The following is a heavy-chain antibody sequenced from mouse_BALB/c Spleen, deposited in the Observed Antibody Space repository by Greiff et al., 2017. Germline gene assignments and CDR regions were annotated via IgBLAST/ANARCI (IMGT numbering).Heavy chain of an antibody. Sequence: EVQLVESGGGLVQPGGSLKLSCAASGFTFSSYTMSWVRQTPEKRLEWVAYISNGGGSTYYPDTVKGRFTISRDNAKNTLYLQMSSLKSEDTAMYYCARHGNGYDRAMDYWGQGTSVTVSS. D-gene: IGHD2-2*01. V-gene: IGHV5-12-2*01. CDR1: GFTFSSYT. CDR3: ARHGNGYDRAMDY. CDR2: ISNGGGST. J-gene: IGHJ4*01.